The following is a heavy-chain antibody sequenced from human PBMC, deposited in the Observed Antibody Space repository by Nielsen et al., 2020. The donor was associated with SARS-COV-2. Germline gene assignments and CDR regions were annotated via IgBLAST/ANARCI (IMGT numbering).Heavy chain of an antibody. J-gene: IGHJ4*02. CDR1: GFSFDDYA. V-gene: IGHV3-9*01. Sequence: GGSLRLSCAASGFSFDDYAMHWVRQAPGKGLEWVSGISWNSGSIVYVDSVKGRFTISRDNSKNTLYLQMNSLRAEDTAVYYCARAFDWCIDYWGQGTLVTVSS. CDR2: ISWNSGSI. CDR3: ARAFDWCIDY. D-gene: IGHD3-9*01.